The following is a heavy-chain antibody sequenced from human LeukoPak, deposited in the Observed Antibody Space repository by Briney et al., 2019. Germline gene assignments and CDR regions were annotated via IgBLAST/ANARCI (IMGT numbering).Heavy chain of an antibody. Sequence: QPGGSLRLSCAASGFTLSTYGMNWVRQTPGKGLEWVSVISGSGGTTAYADSVKGRFTISRDNSENTLYLQMNNLRVDDTAIYYCVKGRNGWYVFEYWGQGALVIVSS. D-gene: IGHD6-19*01. CDR1: GFTLSTYG. J-gene: IGHJ4*02. CDR2: ISGSGGTT. CDR3: VKGRNGWYVFEY. V-gene: IGHV3-23*01.